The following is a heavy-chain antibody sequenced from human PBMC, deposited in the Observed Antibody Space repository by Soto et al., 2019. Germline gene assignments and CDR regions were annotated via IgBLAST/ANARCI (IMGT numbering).Heavy chain of an antibody. J-gene: IGHJ1*01. V-gene: IGHV3-66*01. CDR1: GFTVNSNY. CDR2: IYSDGST. Sequence: GGSLRLSCAASGFTVNSNYMSWVRQAPGKGLEWVSVIYSDGSTYYADSVKDRFTISRDNSKNTLFLQMNSLRAEDTAVYYCARDPLAVAGTIGSVWGQGTLVTVSS. CDR3: ARDPLAVAGTIGSV. D-gene: IGHD6-19*01.